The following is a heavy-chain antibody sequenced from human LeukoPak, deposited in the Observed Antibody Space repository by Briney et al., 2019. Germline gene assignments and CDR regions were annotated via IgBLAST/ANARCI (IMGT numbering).Heavy chain of an antibody. D-gene: IGHD2-8*02. Sequence: PGGSLRLSCAASGFTFSGYEMNWVRQAPGKGLECVANIKQDGSDKYYADSVKGRFTISRDNAENTLYLQMNSLRAEDTAVYYCARVADCAGGGCSAYRWFDPWGQGTLVTVSS. CDR2: IKQDGSDK. V-gene: IGHV3-7*01. J-gene: IGHJ5*02. CDR3: ARVADCAGGGCSAYRWFDP. CDR1: GFTFSGYE.